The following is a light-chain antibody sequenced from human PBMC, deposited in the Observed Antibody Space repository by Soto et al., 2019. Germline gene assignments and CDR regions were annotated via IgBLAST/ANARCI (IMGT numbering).Light chain of an antibody. J-gene: IGLJ1*01. V-gene: IGLV2-14*01. CDR2: EVN. Sequence: QSALTQPASLSGSPGQSITISCTGTSSDIGAYDYVSWFQQHPGKAPKLMISEVNNRPSGVSNRFSGSKSGNTAYLTISGLQVEDEAKYFCFSFTTTSTHGVGTGTKVAVL. CDR1: SSDIGAYDY. CDR3: FSFTTTSTHG.